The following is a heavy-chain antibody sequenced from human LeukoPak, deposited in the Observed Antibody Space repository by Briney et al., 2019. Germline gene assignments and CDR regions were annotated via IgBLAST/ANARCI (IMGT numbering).Heavy chain of an antibody. Sequence: SETLSLTCAVYGGSFSGYYWSWIRQPPGKGLEWIGEINHSGSTNYNPSLKSRVTISVDTSKNQFSLKLSSVTAADTAVYYCARGGDIVVVVAATNGGQLFDYWGQGTLVTVPS. D-gene: IGHD2-15*01. CDR2: INHSGST. CDR1: GGSFSGYY. CDR3: ARGGDIVVVVAATNGGQLFDY. V-gene: IGHV4-34*01. J-gene: IGHJ4*02.